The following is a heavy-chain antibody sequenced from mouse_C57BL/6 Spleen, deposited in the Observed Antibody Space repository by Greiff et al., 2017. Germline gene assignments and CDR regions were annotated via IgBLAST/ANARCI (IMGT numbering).Heavy chain of an antibody. J-gene: IGHJ2*01. V-gene: IGHV5-4*01. CDR2: ISAGGSYT. D-gene: IGHD4-1*01. Sequence: VQLQESGGGLVKPGGSLKLSCAASGFTFSSYAMSWVRQPPEKRLEWVATISAGGSYTYYPDNVKGRFTISSDNAKHNLYLQMSHLKSEDTAMCYCARDLTEGDDWGQGTTLTVSS. CDR1: GFTFSSYA. CDR3: ARDLTEGDD.